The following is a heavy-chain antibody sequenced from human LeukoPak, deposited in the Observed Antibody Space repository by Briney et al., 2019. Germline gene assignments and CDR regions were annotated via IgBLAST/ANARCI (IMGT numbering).Heavy chain of an antibody. CDR1: GGTFSSYS. V-gene: IGHV1-69*05. J-gene: IGHJ4*02. CDR2: IVPIFRTT. CDR3: ARSYGSGSFLDY. D-gene: IGHD3-10*01. Sequence: SVKVSCKASGGTFSSYSITWVRQAPGQGLEWMGRIVPIFRTTHYAQNLQGRATITTDESTGTAYMELSGLRSEDTAVYFCARSYGSGSFLDYWGQGTLVTVSS.